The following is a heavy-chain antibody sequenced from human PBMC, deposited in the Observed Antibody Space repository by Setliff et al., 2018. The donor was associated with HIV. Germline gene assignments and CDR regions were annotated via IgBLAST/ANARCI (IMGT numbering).Heavy chain of an antibody. V-gene: IGHV7-4-1*02. CDR2: INTKTGNP. CDR3: ARESPMIVVASTTFDY. D-gene: IGHD3-22*01. J-gene: IGHJ4*02. Sequence: ASVKVSCKASGYTFTTYSMNWVRQAPGQGLEWMGWINTKTGNPTYAQGFTGRFVFSLDTSVSTAYLQINSLKAEDTAIYYCARESPMIVVASTTFDYWGQGTLVTVSS. CDR1: GYTFTTYS.